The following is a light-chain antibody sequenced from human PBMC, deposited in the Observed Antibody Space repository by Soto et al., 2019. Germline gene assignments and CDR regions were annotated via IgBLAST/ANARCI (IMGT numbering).Light chain of an antibody. Sequence: EIVLTQSPGTLSLSPGERATLFCRASQSVSSSYLAWYQQKPGQAPRLLIYGVSSRATGIPDRFSGSGSGTDFTLTISRLEPEDFAVYYCQQYGSSSVAFGQGTKVEIK. V-gene: IGKV3-20*01. CDR2: GVS. J-gene: IGKJ1*01. CDR1: QSVSSSY. CDR3: QQYGSSSVA.